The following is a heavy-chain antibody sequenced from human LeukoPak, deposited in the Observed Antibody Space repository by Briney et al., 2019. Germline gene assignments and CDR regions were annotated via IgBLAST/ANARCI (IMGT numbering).Heavy chain of an antibody. V-gene: IGHV4-39*01. CDR2: IYYSGST. Sequence: SETLSLTCSVSGGSISSSSSYWGWIRQPPGKGLEWIGYIYYSGSTNYNPSLKSRVTISVDTAKNQFSLKLSSVTAADTAVYYCATSSGSYYYWGQGTLVTVSS. CDR3: ATSSGSYYY. CDR1: GGSISSSSSY. D-gene: IGHD1-26*01. J-gene: IGHJ4*02.